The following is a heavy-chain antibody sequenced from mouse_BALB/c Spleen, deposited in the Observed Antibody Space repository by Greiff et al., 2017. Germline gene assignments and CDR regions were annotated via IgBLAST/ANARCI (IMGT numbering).Heavy chain of an antibody. V-gene: IGHV5-6-4*01. Sequence: EVQGVESGGGLVKPGGSLKLSCAASGFTFSSYTMSWVRQTPEKRLEWVATISSGGSYTYYPDSVKGRFTISRDNAKNTLYLQMSSLKSEDTAMYYCTRDYRYDVKDYAMDYWGQGTSVTVSS. CDR2: ISSGGSYT. CDR1: GFTFSSYT. CDR3: TRDYRYDVKDYAMDY. J-gene: IGHJ4*01. D-gene: IGHD2-14*01.